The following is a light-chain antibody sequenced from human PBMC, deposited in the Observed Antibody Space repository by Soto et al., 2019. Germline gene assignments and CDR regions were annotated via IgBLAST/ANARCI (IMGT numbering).Light chain of an antibody. J-gene: IGKJ3*01. Sequence: EIVLTQSPGTLSLSPGESATLSCKASESIYINSFAWYYQQPGQPPRLLIYGASTRATGIPDRCSGSGAGTDFVLSIDRLEVEDSGIYYCQQYGATTFPFGPGTRVDIK. V-gene: IGKV3-20*01. CDR1: ESIYINS. CDR2: GAS. CDR3: QQYGATTFP.